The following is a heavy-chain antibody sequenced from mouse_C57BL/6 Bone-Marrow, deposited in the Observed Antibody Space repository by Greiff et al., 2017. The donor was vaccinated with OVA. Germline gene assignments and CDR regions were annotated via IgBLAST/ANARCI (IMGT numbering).Heavy chain of an antibody. CDR2: IDPSDSYT. Sequence: VQLQQPGAELVMPGASVKLSCKASGYTFTSYWMHWVKQRPGQGLEWIGEIDPSDSYTNYNQKFKGKSTLTVDKSSSTAYMQLSSLTSEDSAVYCYARPGTKYYYAMDFWGKGTSVTVSS. CDR1: GYTFTSYW. D-gene: IGHD3-3*01. V-gene: IGHV1-69*01. J-gene: IGHJ4*01. CDR3: ARPGTKYYYAMDF.